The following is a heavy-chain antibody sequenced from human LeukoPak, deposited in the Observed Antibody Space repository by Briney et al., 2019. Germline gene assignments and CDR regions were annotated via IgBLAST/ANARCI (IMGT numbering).Heavy chain of an antibody. CDR3: TTEYGSGDYYFDY. Sequence: PGGSLRLSCAASGFTFSIAWMSWVRQAPGKGLEWVGRIKSKTDGGTTDYAAPVKGSFTISRDDSKNTLYLQMNSLKTEDTAGYYCTTEYGSGDYYFDYWGQGSLVTVSS. V-gene: IGHV3-15*01. CDR2: IKSKTDGGTT. CDR1: GFTFSIAW. J-gene: IGHJ4*02. D-gene: IGHD3-10*01.